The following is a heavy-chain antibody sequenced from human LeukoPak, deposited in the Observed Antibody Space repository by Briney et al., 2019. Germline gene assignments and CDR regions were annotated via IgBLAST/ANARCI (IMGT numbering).Heavy chain of an antibody. D-gene: IGHD6-19*01. CDR3: ARHWYNSGWYPYYFDY. CDR2: IYYSGST. J-gene: IGHJ4*02. V-gene: IGHV4-39*01. Sequence: LETLSLTCTVSGGSISSSNYFWGWIRQSPGKGLEYIGSIYYSGSTYYNPSLKSRVTISVDTSKNQSSLKLSSVTAADTALYYCARHWYNSGWYPYYFDYWGQGTLVTVSS. CDR1: GGSISSSNYF.